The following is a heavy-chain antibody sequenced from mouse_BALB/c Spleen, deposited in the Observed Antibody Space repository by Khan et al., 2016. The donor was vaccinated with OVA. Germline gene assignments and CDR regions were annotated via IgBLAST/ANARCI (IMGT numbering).Heavy chain of an antibody. CDR2: MWSDGSA. CDR3: ARQPYYHYNVMDY. V-gene: IGHV2-6-1*01. D-gene: IGHD2-10*01. J-gene: IGHJ4*01. CDR1: GFSLTNYG. Sequence: QVQLKESGPGLVAPSQSLSITCTISGFSLTNYGVHWVRQPPGKGLEWLVLMWSDGSATYNSALTSRLTISMDNSKSQVFLKMHSLQTDDTAMYFCARQPYYHYNVMDYWGQGTSVIVSS.